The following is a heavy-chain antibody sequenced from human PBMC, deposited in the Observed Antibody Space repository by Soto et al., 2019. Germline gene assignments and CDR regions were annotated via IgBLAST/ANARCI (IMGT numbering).Heavy chain of an antibody. J-gene: IGHJ4*02. V-gene: IGHV3-30-3*01. Sequence: QVQLVESGGGVVQPGRSLRLSCAASGFTFSSYAMHWVRQAPGKGLEWVAVISYDGSNKYYPDSVKGRFTISRDNSKNTLYLQMNSLRDEDTAVYYCARDSRYTGYDVDYWGQGTLVTVSS. D-gene: IGHD5-12*01. CDR3: ARDSRYTGYDVDY. CDR2: ISYDGSNK. CDR1: GFTFSSYA.